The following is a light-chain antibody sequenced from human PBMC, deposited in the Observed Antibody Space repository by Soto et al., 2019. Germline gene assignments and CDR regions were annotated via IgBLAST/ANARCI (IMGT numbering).Light chain of an antibody. Sequence: EIVMTQSPATLSVSPGERATLSCRSSQSISSNLAWYQQKPGQAPRLLMFRTSNRATGITARFSGSGSGTDFTLTISSLEPEDFAVYYCQQRSNWPPITFGQGTRLEIK. J-gene: IGKJ5*01. CDR2: RTS. CDR1: QSISSN. CDR3: QQRSNWPPIT. V-gene: IGKV3-11*01.